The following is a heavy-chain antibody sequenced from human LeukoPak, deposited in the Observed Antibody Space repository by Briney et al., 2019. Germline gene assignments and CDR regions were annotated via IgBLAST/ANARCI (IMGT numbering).Heavy chain of an antibody. CDR1: GGSIRSYY. Sequence: SETLSLTCTVSGGSIRSYYWSWIRQPPGKGLEWIGYIYYSGSTKYNPSLKSRATISVDTSKNKLSLKLNSVTAADTAVYYCASGSYYFDYWGQGTLVTVSS. CDR2: IYYSGST. CDR3: ASGSYYFDY. V-gene: IGHV4-59*08. J-gene: IGHJ4*02. D-gene: IGHD1-26*01.